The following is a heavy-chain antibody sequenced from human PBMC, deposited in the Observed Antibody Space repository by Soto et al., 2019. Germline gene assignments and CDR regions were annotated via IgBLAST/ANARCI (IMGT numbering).Heavy chain of an antibody. D-gene: IGHD4-17*01. CDR1: GYTFTSNY. CDR2: ISGYNGNT. CDR3: ARGTTVETGSY. J-gene: IGHJ4*02. V-gene: IGHV1-18*01. Sequence: ASVKVSCKASGYTFTSNYISWLRQAPGQGLEWMGWISGYNGNTNYAQKLQGRGTMTTDTSTSTAYMELRSLRSDDTAVYYCARGTTVETGSYWGQGTLVTVSS.